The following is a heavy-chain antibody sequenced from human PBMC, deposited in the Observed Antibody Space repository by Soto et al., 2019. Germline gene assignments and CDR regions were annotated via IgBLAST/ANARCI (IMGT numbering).Heavy chain of an antibody. CDR1: GGTFSSYA. J-gene: IGHJ5*02. V-gene: IGHV1-69*13. CDR2: IIPIFGTA. D-gene: IGHD3-16*01. Sequence: ASVKVSCKASGGTFSSYAISWVRQAPGQGLEWMGGIIPIFGTANYAQKFQGRVTITADESTSTAYMELSSLRSEDTAVYYCARGPLRLDWFDPWGQGTLVTVSS. CDR3: ARGPLRLDWFDP.